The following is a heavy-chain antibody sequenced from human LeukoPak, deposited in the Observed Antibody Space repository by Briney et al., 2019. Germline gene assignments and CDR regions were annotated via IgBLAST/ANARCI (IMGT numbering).Heavy chain of an antibody. CDR1: GGTFTSYA. Sequence: SVKVSCKASGGTFTSYAITWVRQAPGEGLEWMGGIIPIFGTANYAQKFQGRVTITADKSTSTAYMELSSLRFDDTAVYYCAREVGATPDFDYWGQGTLVTVSS. V-gene: IGHV1-69*06. CDR3: AREVGATPDFDY. D-gene: IGHD1-26*01. J-gene: IGHJ4*02. CDR2: IIPIFGTA.